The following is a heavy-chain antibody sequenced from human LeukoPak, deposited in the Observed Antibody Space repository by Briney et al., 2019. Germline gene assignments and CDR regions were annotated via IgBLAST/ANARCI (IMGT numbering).Heavy chain of an antibody. CDR2: ISSSSSYI. CDR3: ARDLAPDYDFWRDY. Sequence: PGGSLRLPCAASGFTFSSYSMNWVRQAPGKGLEWVSSISSSSSYIYYADSVKGRFTISRDNAKNTLYLQMNSLRAEDTAVYYCARDLAPDYDFWRDYWGQGTLVTVSS. V-gene: IGHV3-21*01. D-gene: IGHD3-3*01. J-gene: IGHJ4*02. CDR1: GFTFSSYS.